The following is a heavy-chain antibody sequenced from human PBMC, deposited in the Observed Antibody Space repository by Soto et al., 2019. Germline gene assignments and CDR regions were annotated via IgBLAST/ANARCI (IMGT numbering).Heavy chain of an antibody. CDR1: GYPFSDNQ. Sequence: GASVKVSCKASGYPFSDNQIHWLRRAPGRSLEWMGRINPKSDDTNYAQKFQGRVTMTRDTSIDTAYLELTGLTSDDTATYYCARKHSLDYIRWGLDPWGQGTLVTVSS. CDR2: INPKSDDT. CDR3: ARKHSLDYIRWGLDP. J-gene: IGHJ5*02. V-gene: IGHV1-2*02. D-gene: IGHD4-4*01.